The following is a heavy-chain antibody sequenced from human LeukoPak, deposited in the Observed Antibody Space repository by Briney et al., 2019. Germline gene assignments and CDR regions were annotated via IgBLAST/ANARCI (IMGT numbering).Heavy chain of an antibody. D-gene: IGHD4-4*01. J-gene: IGHJ4*02. CDR2: VWYDGSNK. Sequence: GGSLRLSCAASGFIFSNYGMHWVRQAPGKGLEWVAVVWYDGSNKYYADSVKGRFTISRDNSKNMLYLQMNSLRAEDTAVYYCARDPSLRVTLDYWGQGTLVTVSS. CDR3: ARDPSLRVTLDY. CDR1: GFIFSNYG. V-gene: IGHV3-33*01.